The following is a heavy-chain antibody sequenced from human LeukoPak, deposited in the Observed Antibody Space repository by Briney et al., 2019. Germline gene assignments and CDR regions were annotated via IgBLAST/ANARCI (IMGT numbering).Heavy chain of an antibody. CDR3: ARRVGAYSHPYDY. V-gene: IGHV3-53*01. J-gene: IGHJ4*02. Sequence: GGSLRLSCVVSGFTVSTNYMSWVRQAPGKGLEWVSLIYSGGSTYYADSVKGRFTISRDNSKNTLYLQMNSLRAEDTAVYYCARRVGAYSHPYDYWGQGTLVTVSS. D-gene: IGHD4/OR15-4a*01. CDR1: GFTVSTNY. CDR2: IYSGGST.